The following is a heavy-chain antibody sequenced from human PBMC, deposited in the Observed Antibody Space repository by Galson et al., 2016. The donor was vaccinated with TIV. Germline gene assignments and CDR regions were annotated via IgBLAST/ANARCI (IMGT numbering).Heavy chain of an antibody. Sequence: SVKVSCKASGYTFAIYAMHWVRQAPGQRLEWLGWFNAGNGNTKYSQKFQGRVTITWDTSASTAYMELSSLRFEDTAVYYCARTPYCGGDCYKYDHWGQGTRVTVYS. V-gene: IGHV1-3*01. CDR3: ARTPYCGGDCYKYDH. D-gene: IGHD2-21*01. J-gene: IGHJ4*02. CDR1: GYTFAIYA. CDR2: FNAGNGNT.